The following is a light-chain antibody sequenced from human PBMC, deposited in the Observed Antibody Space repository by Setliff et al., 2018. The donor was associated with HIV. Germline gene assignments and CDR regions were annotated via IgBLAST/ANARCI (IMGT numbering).Light chain of an antibody. CDR3: CSFADNSTPKLL. Sequence: QSALTQPASVSGSPGQSITISCTGTSSDVGYYNLVSWYQQHPGKAPKLRIYEVNKRPSGVSSRFSGSKSGNTASLTISGLQAEDEADYYCCSFADNSTPKLLFGGGTQLTVL. CDR2: EVN. J-gene: IGLJ3*02. CDR1: SSDVGYYNL. V-gene: IGLV2-23*02.